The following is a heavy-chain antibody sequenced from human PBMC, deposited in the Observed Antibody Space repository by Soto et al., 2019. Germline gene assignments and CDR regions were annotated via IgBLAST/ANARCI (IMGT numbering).Heavy chain of an antibody. V-gene: IGHV1-69*13. CDR1: GGTFSSYA. J-gene: IGHJ4*02. D-gene: IGHD3-9*01. Sequence: ASVKVSCKASGGTFSSYAISWVRQAPGQGLEWMGGIIPIFGTANYAQKFQGRVTTTADESTSTAYMELSSLRSEDTAVYYCARSDYYDILTGYYEPLAYWGQGTLVTVSS. CDR2: IIPIFGTA. CDR3: ARSDYYDILTGYYEPLAY.